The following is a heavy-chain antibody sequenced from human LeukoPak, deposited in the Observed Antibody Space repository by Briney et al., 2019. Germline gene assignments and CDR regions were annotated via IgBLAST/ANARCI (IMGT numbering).Heavy chain of an antibody. V-gene: IGHV1-2*02. CDR1: GYTFTGYY. J-gene: IGHJ6*02. CDR2: INPNSGGT. CDR3: ARTMTTVTFHSYYYGMDV. Sequence: ASVKVSCKASGYTFTGYYMHWVRQAPGQGLEWMGWINPNSGGTNYAQKFQGRVTMTRDTSISTAYMELSRLRSDDTAVYYCARTMTTVTFHSYYYGMDVWGQGTTVTVSS. D-gene: IGHD4-17*01.